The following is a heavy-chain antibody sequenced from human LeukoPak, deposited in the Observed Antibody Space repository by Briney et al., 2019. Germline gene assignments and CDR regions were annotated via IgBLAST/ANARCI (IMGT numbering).Heavy chain of an antibody. D-gene: IGHD3-16*01. CDR2: LGSAGDT. CDR3: VRGRRSYGFDH. J-gene: IGHJ4*02. V-gene: IGHV3-13*01. Sequence: GGSLRLSCAASGFNFNNYDMHWVRQVPGKGLEWVSALGSAGDTYYPDSVRGRFTISKETAENSLYLQMTSLRDEDTAVYYCVRGRRSYGFDHWGQGTLVTVSS. CDR1: GFNFNNYD.